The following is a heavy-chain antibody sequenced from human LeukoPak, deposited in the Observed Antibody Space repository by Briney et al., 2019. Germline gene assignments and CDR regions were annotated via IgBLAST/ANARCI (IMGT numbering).Heavy chain of an antibody. CDR1: GGTFSSYA. V-gene: IGHV1-69*13. CDR3: ARDGVSIAAAGTMNGMDV. D-gene: IGHD6-13*01. CDR2: IIPIFGTA. Sequence: PVKVSCKASGGTFSSYAISWVRQAPGQGLEWMGGIIPIFGTANYAQKFQGRVTITADESTSTAYMELSSPRSEDTAVYYCARDGVSIAAAGTMNGMDVWGKGTTVTVSS. J-gene: IGHJ6*04.